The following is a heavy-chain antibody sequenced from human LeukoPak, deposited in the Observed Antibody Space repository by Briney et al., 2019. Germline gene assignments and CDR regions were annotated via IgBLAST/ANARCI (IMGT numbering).Heavy chain of an antibody. V-gene: IGHV3-53*01. D-gene: IGHD2-2*01. CDR2: VYDGGTT. CDR1: GSTVSNNY. CDR3: ARWYCSSAYCYYDY. Sequence: GGSLRLSCAASGSTVSNNYLSWVRQAPGKGLEWVSFVYDGGTTVYADSVEGRFTISRDNSKNTLYLEMNSLRAEDTAVYYCARWYCSSAYCYYDYWGQGTLVTVSS. J-gene: IGHJ4*02.